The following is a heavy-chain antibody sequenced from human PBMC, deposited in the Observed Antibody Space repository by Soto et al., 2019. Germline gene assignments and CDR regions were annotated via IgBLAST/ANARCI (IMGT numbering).Heavy chain of an antibody. Sequence: QVQLVESGGGVVQPGRSLRLSCAASGFTFSSYGMHWVRQAPGKGLEWVAVIWYDGSNKYYADSVKGRFTISRDNSKNTLYLQMNSLRAEDTAVYYCARAQATVTTPFDSWGQGTLGPGSS. D-gene: IGHD4-17*01. CDR3: ARAQATVTTPFDS. CDR2: IWYDGSNK. CDR1: GFTFSSYG. J-gene: IGHJ4*02. V-gene: IGHV3-33*01.